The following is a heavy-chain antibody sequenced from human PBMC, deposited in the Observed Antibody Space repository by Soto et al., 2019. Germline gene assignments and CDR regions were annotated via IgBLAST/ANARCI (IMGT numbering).Heavy chain of an antibody. CDR1: GFALRSHA. D-gene: IGHD6-13*01. CDR3: ARSSVHIAAAGRLDL. Sequence: GGSLRLSCTASGFALRSHAMQWVRQAPGKGLEWVAVISSDGATKYVADSLKGRFTISRDNFESTMSLQMNNLRPEDTALYYCARSSVHIAAAGRLDLWGPGTLVTVSS. CDR2: ISSDGATK. J-gene: IGHJ5*02. V-gene: IGHV3-30*14.